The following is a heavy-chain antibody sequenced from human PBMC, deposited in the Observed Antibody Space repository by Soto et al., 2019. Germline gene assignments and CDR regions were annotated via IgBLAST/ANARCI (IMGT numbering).Heavy chain of an antibody. J-gene: IGHJ4*02. CDR3: AREKDYDFLSGYYGGDY. CDR2: ISAYNGNT. V-gene: IGHV1-18*01. D-gene: IGHD3-3*01. CDR1: GYTFTSYG. Sequence: QVQLVQSGAEVKKPGASVKVSCKASGYTFTSYGISWGRQAPGQGLEWMGWISAYNGNTNYAQKLQGRVTMTTDTSTSTAYLELRSLISDDTAVYYCAREKDYDFLSGYYGGDYWGQGTLVTVSS.